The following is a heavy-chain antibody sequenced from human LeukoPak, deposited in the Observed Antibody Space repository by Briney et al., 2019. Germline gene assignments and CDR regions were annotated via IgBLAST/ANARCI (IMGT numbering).Heavy chain of an antibody. CDR3: ATWNPAVVVPAAMFDH. D-gene: IGHD2-2*01. CDR1: GYTLTELS. J-gene: IGHJ4*02. V-gene: IGHV1-24*01. CDR2: FDPEDGET. Sequence: ASVKVSCKVSGYTLTELSMHWVRQAPGKGLEWMGGFDPEDGETIYAQKFQGRVTMTEDTSTDTAYMELSSLRSEDTAVYYCATWNPAVVVPAAMFDHWGQGTLVTVSS.